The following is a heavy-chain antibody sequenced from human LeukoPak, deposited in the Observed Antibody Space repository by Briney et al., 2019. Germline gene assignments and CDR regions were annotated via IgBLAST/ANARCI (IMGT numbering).Heavy chain of an antibody. CDR2: INPSGGST. CDR3: ARAPRSGIAALYGMDV. J-gene: IGHJ6*02. V-gene: IGHV1-46*01. D-gene: IGHD6-6*01. Sequence: ASVKVSCKASGYTFTSYYMHWVRQAPGQGLEWMGIINPSGGSTSYAQKFQGRVTMTRDTSTSTVYMELSSPRSEDTAVYYCARAPRSGIAALYGMDVWGQGTTVTVSS. CDR1: GYTFTSYY.